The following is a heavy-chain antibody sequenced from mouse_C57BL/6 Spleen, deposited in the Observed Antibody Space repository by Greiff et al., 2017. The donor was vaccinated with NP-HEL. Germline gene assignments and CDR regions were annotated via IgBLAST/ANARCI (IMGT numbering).Heavy chain of an antibody. V-gene: IGHV14-3*01. Sequence: EVQLHQSVAELVRPGASVKLSCTASGFTIKNTYMHWVKQRPEQGLEWIGRIDPANGNTKYAPKFQGKATITADTSSNTAYLQLSSLTSEDTAIYYCARDYYGSSYGDYWGQGTTLTVSS. CDR3: ARDYYGSSYGDY. CDR1: GFTIKNTY. CDR2: IDPANGNT. J-gene: IGHJ2*01. D-gene: IGHD1-1*01.